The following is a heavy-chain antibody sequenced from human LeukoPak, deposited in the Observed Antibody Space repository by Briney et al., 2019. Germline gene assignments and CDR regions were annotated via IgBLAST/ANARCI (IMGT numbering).Heavy chain of an antibody. J-gene: IGHJ4*02. CDR1: GGTFSSYA. CDR2: ISGSGGST. CDR3: AKDGGTMIVVVITWFDY. V-gene: IGHV3-23*01. D-gene: IGHD3-22*01. Sequence: ASVKVSCKASGGTFSSYAISWVRQAPGKGLEWVSAISGSGGSTYYADSVKGRFTISRDNSKNTLYLQMNSLRAEDTAVYYCAKDGGTMIVVVITWFDYWGQGTLVTVSS.